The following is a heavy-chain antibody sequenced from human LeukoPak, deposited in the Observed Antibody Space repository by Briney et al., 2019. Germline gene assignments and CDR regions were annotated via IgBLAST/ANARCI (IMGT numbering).Heavy chain of an antibody. CDR3: AKGRTYYDFWSGYGKFDY. D-gene: IGHD3-3*01. CDR2: INHSGST. J-gene: IGHJ4*02. V-gene: IGHV4-34*01. CDR1: GGTFSGYY. Sequence: PSETLSLTCAVYGGTFSGYYWSWIRQPPGKGLEWIGEINHSGSTNYNPSLKSRVTISVDTSKNQFSLKLSSVTAADTAVYYCAKGRTYYDFWSGYGKFDYWGQGTLVTVSS.